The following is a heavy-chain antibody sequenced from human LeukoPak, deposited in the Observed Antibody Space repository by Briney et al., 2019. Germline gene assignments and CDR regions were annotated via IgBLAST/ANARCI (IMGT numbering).Heavy chain of an antibody. CDR2: IIPIFGTA. Sequence: GASVKVSCKASGGTFSSYAISWVRQAPGQGLEWMGGIIPIFGTANYAQKFQGRVTMTRDTSTSTVYMELSSLRSEDTAVYYCASDYDRGDWGQGTLVTVSS. J-gene: IGHJ4*02. V-gene: IGHV1-69*05. CDR3: ASDYDRGD. D-gene: IGHD3-22*01. CDR1: GGTFSSYA.